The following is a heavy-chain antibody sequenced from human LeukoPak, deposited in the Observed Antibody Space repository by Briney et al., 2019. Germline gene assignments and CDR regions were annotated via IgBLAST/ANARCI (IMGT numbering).Heavy chain of an antibody. J-gene: IGHJ3*02. V-gene: IGHV4-34*01. Sequence: ASETLSLTCTVSGGSISSYYWSWMRQPPGKGLEWIGEINHSGSTNYNPSLKSRVTISVDTSKNQFSLKLSSVTAADTAVYYCARGPERLDAFDIWGQGTMVTVSS. CDR2: INHSGST. D-gene: IGHD1-1*01. CDR3: ARGPERLDAFDI. CDR1: GGSISSYY.